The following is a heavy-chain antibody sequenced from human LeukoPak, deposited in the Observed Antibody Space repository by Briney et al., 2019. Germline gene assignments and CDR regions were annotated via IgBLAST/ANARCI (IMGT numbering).Heavy chain of an antibody. V-gene: IGHV3-11*05. CDR3: ATERLGIFEF. Sequence: GGSLRLSCTASTFTFSDDYMGWIGQAPGKGPEWVSSISPGSSYKFCADSVEGRFTISRDDAKNSVYLQMNNLRVDDTAVYYCATERLGIFEFWGQGSLVTVSS. CDR1: TFTFSDDY. D-gene: IGHD3-3*01. CDR2: ISPGSSYK. J-gene: IGHJ4*02.